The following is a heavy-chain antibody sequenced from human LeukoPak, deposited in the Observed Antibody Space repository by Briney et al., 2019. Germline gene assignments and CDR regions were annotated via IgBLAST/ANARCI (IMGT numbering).Heavy chain of an antibody. CDR2: IIPIFGTA. D-gene: IGHD4-23*01. CDR3: ARPHRAETTVVTPDAFDI. CDR1: GGTFSSYA. Sequence: ASVKVSCTASGGTFSSYAISWVRQAPGQGLEWMGGIIPIFGTANYAQKFQGRVTITADESTSTAYMELSSLRSEDTAVYYCARPHRAETTVVTPDAFDIWGQGTMVTVSS. J-gene: IGHJ3*02. V-gene: IGHV1-69*01.